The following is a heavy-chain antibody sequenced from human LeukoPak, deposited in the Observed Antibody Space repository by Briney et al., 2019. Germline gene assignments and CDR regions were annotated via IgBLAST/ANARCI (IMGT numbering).Heavy chain of an antibody. Sequence: GGSLRLSCAASGFTFSSYNMNWVRQAPGRGLEWVSSISTTSNFIYYADSVKGRFTISRDNAKNSLYLQMNSLRAEDTAVYYCARVHSGSPHWGQGTLVTVSS. CDR1: GFTFSSYN. D-gene: IGHD1-26*01. V-gene: IGHV3-21*01. CDR3: ARVHSGSPH. CDR2: ISTTSNFI. J-gene: IGHJ4*02.